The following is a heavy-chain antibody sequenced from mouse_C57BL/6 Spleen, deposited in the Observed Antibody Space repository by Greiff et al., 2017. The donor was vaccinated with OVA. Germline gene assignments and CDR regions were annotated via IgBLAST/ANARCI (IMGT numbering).Heavy chain of an antibody. CDR1: GYSITSGYY. CDR2: ISYDGSN. J-gene: IGHJ3*01. D-gene: IGHD3-3*01. CDR3: ARGTSFAY. V-gene: IGHV3-6*01. Sequence: DVKLQESGPGLVKPSQSLSLTCSVTGYSITSGYYWNWIRQFPGNKLEWMGYISYDGSNNYNPSLKNRISITRDTSKNQCFLKLNSVTTEDTATYYCARGTSFAYWGQGTLVTVSA.